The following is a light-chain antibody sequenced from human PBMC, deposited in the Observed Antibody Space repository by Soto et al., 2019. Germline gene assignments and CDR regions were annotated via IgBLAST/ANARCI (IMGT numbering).Light chain of an antibody. V-gene: IGKV3-11*01. CDR3: QQRARRPPGLT. Sequence: VILTQSPDTLSLSPGERATLSCRASQTVDNFLAWYQHKPGHPPRLLLYDSTNTAPGVSARFSATASGTDFTLTINNLEPDDFAVYYWQQRARRPPGLTFGGGTTIEIK. J-gene: IGKJ4*02. CDR2: DST. CDR1: QTVDNF.